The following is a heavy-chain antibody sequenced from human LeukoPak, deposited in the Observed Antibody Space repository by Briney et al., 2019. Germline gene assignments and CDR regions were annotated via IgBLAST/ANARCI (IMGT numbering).Heavy chain of an antibody. V-gene: IGHV5-10-1*01. CDR2: FVPSDSYT. Sequence: GEFLKISCKGSGYSFTSYWISWVRPMPGKGLEWMGGFVPSDSYTNYSPSFQGRVTISADKSISTAYLQWSSLKASDTAMYYCARLYYYDSSGTIRGGNWFDPWGQGTLVTVSS. D-gene: IGHD3-22*01. CDR3: ARLYYYDSSGTIRGGNWFDP. J-gene: IGHJ5*02. CDR1: GYSFTSYW.